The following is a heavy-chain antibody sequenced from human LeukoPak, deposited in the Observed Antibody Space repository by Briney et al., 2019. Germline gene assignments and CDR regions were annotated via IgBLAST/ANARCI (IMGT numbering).Heavy chain of an antibody. J-gene: IGHJ4*02. CDR2: ISSSSSYI. V-gene: IGHV3-21*01. Sequence: KSGRSLRLSCAASGFTFSSYAMSWVRQAPGKGLEWVSSISSSSSYIYYADSVKGRFTISRDNAKNSLYLQMNSLRAEDTAVYYCAGPLYGYFDHWGQGTLVTVSS. CDR1: GFTFSSYA. CDR3: AGPLYGYFDH. D-gene: IGHD5-18*01.